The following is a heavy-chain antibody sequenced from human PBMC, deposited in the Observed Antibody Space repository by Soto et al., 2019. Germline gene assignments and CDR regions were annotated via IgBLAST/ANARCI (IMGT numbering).Heavy chain of an antibody. V-gene: IGHV4-59*01. D-gene: IGHD3-10*01. CDR3: ARDMGFGLSDY. CDR2: IYYSGST. CDR1: GGSISSYY. Sequence: SETLSLTCIVSGGSISSYYWSWIRQPPGKGLEWIGYIYYSGSTNYNPSLKSRVTISVDTSASTAYMELSSLRSEDTAVYYCARDMGFGLSDYWGQGTLVTVSS. J-gene: IGHJ4*02.